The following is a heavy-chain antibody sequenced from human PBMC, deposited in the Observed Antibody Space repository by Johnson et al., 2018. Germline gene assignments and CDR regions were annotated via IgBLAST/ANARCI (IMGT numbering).Heavy chain of an antibody. CDR3: ARGGGLYAFVI. Sequence: QVQLQESGPGLVKPSETLSLICTVSGGSISGYHWSWIRQPPGKGLEWIAFISHTGSTNYNPSLKSRVTISLETSKNQFSLKLSSVTAADTAVYYCARGGGLYAFVIWGQGTMVTVSS. V-gene: IGHV4-59*01. CDR1: GGSISGYH. D-gene: IGHD6-19*01. J-gene: IGHJ3*02. CDR2: ISHTGST.